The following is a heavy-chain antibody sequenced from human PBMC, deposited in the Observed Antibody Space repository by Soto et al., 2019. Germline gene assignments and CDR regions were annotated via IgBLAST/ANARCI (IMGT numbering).Heavy chain of an antibody. CDR3: ARKYCSGGSCYYGNDAFDI. CDR1: GYTFTSYG. D-gene: IGHD2-15*01. V-gene: IGHV1-18*01. Sequence: QVQLVQSGAEVKKPGASVKVSCKASGYTFTSYGISWVRQAPGQGLEWMGWISDYNGNTNYAQKLQARVTMTTNTSTSTAYMELKSRRSDDTAVYYCARKYCSGGSCYYGNDAFDIWGQGTMVTVSS. CDR2: ISDYNGNT. J-gene: IGHJ3*02.